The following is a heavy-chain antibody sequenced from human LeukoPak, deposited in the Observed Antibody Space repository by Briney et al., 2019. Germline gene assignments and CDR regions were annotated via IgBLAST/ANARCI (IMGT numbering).Heavy chain of an antibody. J-gene: IGHJ4*02. D-gene: IGHD2-2*02. Sequence: SETLSLTCTVSGGSISSYYWSWIRQPPGKGLEWIGEINHSGSTNYNPSLKSRVTISVDTSKNQFSLKLSSVTAADTAVYYCAVARRYCSSTSCYIGGVVDYWGQGTLVTVSS. CDR1: GGSISSYY. CDR3: AVARRYCSSTSCYIGGVVDY. V-gene: IGHV4-34*01. CDR2: INHSGST.